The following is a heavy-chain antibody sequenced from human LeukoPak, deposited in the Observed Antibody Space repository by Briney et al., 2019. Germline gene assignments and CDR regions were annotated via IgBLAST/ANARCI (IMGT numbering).Heavy chain of an antibody. CDR1: GGTFSSYA. D-gene: IGHD1-7*01. Sequence: ASVKVSCKASGGTFSSYAISWVRQAPGQGLEWMGGIFPIVGTADYAQKFQGRVTITADKSTSTAYMELSSLRFDDTAVYYCAREKVELPTVFDPWGQGTLVTVSS. CDR2: IFPIVGTA. J-gene: IGHJ5*02. CDR3: AREKVELPTVFDP. V-gene: IGHV1-69*06.